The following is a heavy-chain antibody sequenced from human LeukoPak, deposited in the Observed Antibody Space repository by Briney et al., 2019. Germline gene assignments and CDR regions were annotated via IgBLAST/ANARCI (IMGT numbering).Heavy chain of an antibody. Sequence: PGRSLRLSCAASGFTFDDYAMHWVRQTPEKGLEWVSGISRSGAGIGYADSVKGRFTISRDNSKNTLYLQMNSLRAEDTAVYYCARGLIAAAGTPGLAYYYYGMDVWGRGTTVTVSS. CDR2: ISRSGAGI. D-gene: IGHD6-13*01. CDR3: ARGLIAAAGTPGLAYYYYGMDV. J-gene: IGHJ6*02. V-gene: IGHV3-9*01. CDR1: GFTFDDYA.